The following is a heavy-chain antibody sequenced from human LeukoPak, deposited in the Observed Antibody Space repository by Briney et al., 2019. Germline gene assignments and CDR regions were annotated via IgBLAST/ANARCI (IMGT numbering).Heavy chain of an antibody. J-gene: IGHJ4*02. Sequence: RGSLRLSCAASGFTFSDYYMSWIRQAPGKGLEWVSYISSSGSTIYYADSVKGRFTMSRDNAKNSLYLQMNSLRAEDTAVYYCARNYYDSSGYSKEIDYWGQGTLVTVSS. CDR2: ISSSGSTI. D-gene: IGHD3-22*01. CDR1: GFTFSDYY. V-gene: IGHV3-11*01. CDR3: ARNYYDSSGYSKEIDY.